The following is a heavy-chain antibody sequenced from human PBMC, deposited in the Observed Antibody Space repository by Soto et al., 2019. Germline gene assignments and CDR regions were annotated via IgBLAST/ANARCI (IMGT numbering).Heavy chain of an antibody. Sequence: QVQLVQSGAEVKQPGASVKVSCKAYNYTFTSYGIHWVRQAPGQGLEWMGAIDTLTGNTNYAQNLQGRVTMTADTSARTVDMEVRSLRSDDTAVYYCARDFYDTPGFYVLVFWGQGTLVTDSS. V-gene: IGHV1-18*01. J-gene: IGHJ4*02. D-gene: IGHD3-22*01. CDR1: NYTFTSYG. CDR2: IDTLTGNT. CDR3: ARDFYDTPGFYVLVF.